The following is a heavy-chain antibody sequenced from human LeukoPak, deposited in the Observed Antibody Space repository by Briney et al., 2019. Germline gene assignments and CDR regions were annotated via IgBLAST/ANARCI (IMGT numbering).Heavy chain of an antibody. CDR2: ISGSGGST. D-gene: IGHD6-19*01. J-gene: IGHJ4*02. Sequence: GGSLRLSCAASGFSFSSYAMSWVRQAPGKGLEWVSAISGSGGSTYYADSVKGRFTISRDNSKNTLYLQMNSLRAEDTAVYYCAKGFSGGWPRYYFDYWGQGTLVTVSS. V-gene: IGHV3-23*01. CDR3: AKGFSGGWPRYYFDY. CDR1: GFSFSSYA.